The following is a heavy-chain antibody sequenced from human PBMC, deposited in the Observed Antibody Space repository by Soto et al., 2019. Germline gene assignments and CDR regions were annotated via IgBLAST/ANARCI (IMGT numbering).Heavy chain of an antibody. V-gene: IGHV4-59*01. CDR3: ARGSVAAAGVNWFDP. Sequence: SETLSLTCTVSGGSISSYCWSWIRQPPGKGLEWMGYIYYSGSTNYNPSLKSRVTISVDTSKNQFSLKLSSVTAADTAVYYCARGSVAAAGVNWFDPWGQGTLVTVSS. CDR1: GGSISSYC. CDR2: IYYSGST. D-gene: IGHD6-13*01. J-gene: IGHJ5*02.